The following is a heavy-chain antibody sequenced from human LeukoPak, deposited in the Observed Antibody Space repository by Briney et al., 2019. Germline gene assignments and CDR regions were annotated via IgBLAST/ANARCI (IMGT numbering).Heavy chain of an antibody. D-gene: IGHD3-10*01. CDR2: INPNSGGT. CDR3: ARGLGRGSGSFLSAATYYMDV. J-gene: IGHJ6*03. V-gene: IGHV1-2*02. CDR1: GYTFTGYY. Sequence: ASVKVSCKASGYTFTGYYMHWVRQAPGQGLEWMGWINPNSGGTNYAQKFQGRVTMTRNTSISTAYMELSSLRSEDTAVYYCARGLGRGSGSFLSAATYYMDVWGKGTTVTISS.